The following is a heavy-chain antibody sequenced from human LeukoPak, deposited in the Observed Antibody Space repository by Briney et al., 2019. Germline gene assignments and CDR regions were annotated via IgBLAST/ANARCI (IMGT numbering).Heavy chain of an antibody. J-gene: IGHJ6*03. CDR2: ISGSGGST. D-gene: IGHD3-9*01. Sequence: PGGSPRLSCAASGFTFSSYGMSWVRQAPGKGLEWVSAISGSGGSTYYADSVKGRFTISRDNSKNTLYLQMNSLRAEDTAVYYCAKDGGEYYDILTGYYPRLYYMDVWGKGTTVTISS. CDR3: AKDGGEYYDILTGYYPRLYYMDV. V-gene: IGHV3-23*01. CDR1: GFTFSSYG.